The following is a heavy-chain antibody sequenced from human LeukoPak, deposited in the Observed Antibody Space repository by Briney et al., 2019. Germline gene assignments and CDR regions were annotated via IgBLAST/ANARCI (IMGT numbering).Heavy chain of an antibody. CDR1: GYTFTDFY. V-gene: IGHV1-2*02. CDR3: ARDRDYSNTERGFDY. J-gene: IGHJ4*02. CDR2: INPNSGET. D-gene: IGHD4-11*01. Sequence: ASVKVSCKTSGYTFTDFYIHWVRQAPGQGLEWMGWINPNSGETNSAQKFQGRVTMTGDTSISTAYMELRRVTSDDTAVYYCARDRDYSNTERGFDYWGQGTLVTVSS.